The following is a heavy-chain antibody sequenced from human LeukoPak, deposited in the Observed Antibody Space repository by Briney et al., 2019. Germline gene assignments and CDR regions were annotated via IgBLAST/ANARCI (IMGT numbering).Heavy chain of an antibody. V-gene: IGHV3-53*01. J-gene: IGHJ5*02. CDR2: IYSGGSA. CDR3: ASTEQWLGSSWFGP. CDR1: GFAVSNNY. Sequence: PGGSLRLSCAASGFAVSNNYISWVRQAPGKGLEWVSVIYSGGSAYYADSVKGRFTISRDNSKNTVYLEMNSLRAEDTAMYYCASTEQWLGSSWFGPWGPGTLVTVSS. D-gene: IGHD6-19*01.